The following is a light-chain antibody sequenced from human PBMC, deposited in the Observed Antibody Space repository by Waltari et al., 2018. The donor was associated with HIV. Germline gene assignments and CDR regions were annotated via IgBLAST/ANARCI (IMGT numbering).Light chain of an antibody. CDR2: QDS. CDR1: KLGDKY. J-gene: IGLJ1*01. CDR3: QAWDSSTYV. Sequence: SYELTQPPSVSVSPGQTASITCSGDKLGDKYACWYQQKPGQSPVLVIYQDSKRPSGIPGRFSGSNSGNTATFTISGTQAMDEADYYCQAWDSSTYVFGTGTKVIVL. V-gene: IGLV3-1*01.